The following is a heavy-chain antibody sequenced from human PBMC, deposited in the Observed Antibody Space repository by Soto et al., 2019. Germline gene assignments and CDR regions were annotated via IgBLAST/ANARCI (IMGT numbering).Heavy chain of an antibody. CDR2: ISGNGGST. CDR3: EKERGGYCTSTTCCWGGSFDY. CDR1: GFTFSSYA. J-gene: IGHJ4*02. Sequence: EVQLLESGGGLVQPGGSLRLSCAASGFTFSSYAMSWVRQAPGKGLEWVSSISGNGGSTNYADSVKGRFTISRDNSENTLYLQMKRMSAEDKAISFCEKERGGYCTSTTCCWGGSFDYWGQGTLVTVSS. D-gene: IGHD2-2*01. V-gene: IGHV3-23*01.